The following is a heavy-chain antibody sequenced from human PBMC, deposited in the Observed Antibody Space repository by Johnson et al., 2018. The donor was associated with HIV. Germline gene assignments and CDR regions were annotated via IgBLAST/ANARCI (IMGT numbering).Heavy chain of an antibody. V-gene: IGHV3-30-3*01. CDR2: ISYDGSNK. D-gene: IGHD6-19*01. CDR3: ARAVSTSGWLYAFDI. J-gene: IGHJ3*02. Sequence: QVQLVESGGGVVQPGRSLRLSCAASGFTFSSYAMHWVRQAPGKGLEWVAIISYDGSNKYSADSVKGLFTISRDSSKNTLYLQRNSRRTEDTAAYYWARAVSTSGWLYAFDIWGQGTMVTVSS. CDR1: GFTFSSYA.